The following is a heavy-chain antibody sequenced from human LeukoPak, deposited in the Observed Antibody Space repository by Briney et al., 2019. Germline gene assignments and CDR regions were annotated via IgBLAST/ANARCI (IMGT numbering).Heavy chain of an antibody. V-gene: IGHV3-21*01. CDR2: ISSSSSYI. J-gene: IGHJ4*02. CDR1: GFTFSSYS. D-gene: IGHD2-8*01. CDR3: ALIIGNNGLFDY. Sequence: KAGGSLRLSCAASGFTFSSYSMNWVRQAPGKGLEWVSSISSSSSYIYYADSVKGRFTISRDNAKNSLHLQINSLRAEDTAVYYCALIIGNNGLFDYWGQGTLVTVSS.